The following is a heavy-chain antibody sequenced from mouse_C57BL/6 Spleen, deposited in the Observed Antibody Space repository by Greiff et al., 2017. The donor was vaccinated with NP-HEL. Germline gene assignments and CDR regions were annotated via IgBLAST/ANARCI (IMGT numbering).Heavy chain of an antibody. D-gene: IGHD4-1*01. J-gene: IGHJ3*01. Sequence: EVKLVESGGGLVKPGGSLKLSCAASGFTFSDYGMHWVRQAPEKGLEWVAYISSGSSTIYYADTVKGRFTISRDTAKNTLFLQMTSLRSEDTAMYYCARLTGTSWFAYWGQGTLVTVSA. CDR3: ARLTGTSWFAY. CDR1: GFTFSDYG. CDR2: ISSGSSTI. V-gene: IGHV5-17*01.